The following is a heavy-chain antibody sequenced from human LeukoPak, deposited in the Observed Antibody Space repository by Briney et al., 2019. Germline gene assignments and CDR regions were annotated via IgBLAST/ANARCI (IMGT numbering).Heavy chain of an antibody. CDR2: TTSDSSHI. CDR1: GFPFGTYD. D-gene: IGHD2-15*01. J-gene: IGHJ3*02. CDR3: ARGGFTPIREDPFDI. Sequence: GESLRLSCVASGFPFGTYDMSWVRQAPGKGLEWVSSTTSDSSHIYYAVSVRGRFTMSRDNAKNSLYLRMDSLRAEDTAVYYCARGGFTPIREDPFDIWGQGTMVTVSS. V-gene: IGHV3-21*06.